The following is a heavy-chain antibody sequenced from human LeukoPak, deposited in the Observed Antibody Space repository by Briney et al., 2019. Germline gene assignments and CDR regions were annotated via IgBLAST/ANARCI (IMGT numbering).Heavy chain of an antibody. Sequence: GGSLRLSCAASGFTFSSYSMNWVRQAPGKGLEWVLYISSSSSTIYYADSVKGRFTISRDNAKNSLYLQMNSLRAEDTAVYYCARTDDILTASYWGQGTLVTVSS. D-gene: IGHD3-9*01. CDR3: ARTDDILTASY. V-gene: IGHV3-48*01. CDR2: ISSSSSTI. J-gene: IGHJ4*02. CDR1: GFTFSSYS.